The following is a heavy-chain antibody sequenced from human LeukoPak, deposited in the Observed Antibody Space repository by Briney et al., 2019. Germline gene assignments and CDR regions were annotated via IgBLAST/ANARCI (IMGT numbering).Heavy chain of an antibody. CDR2: IYYSGST. D-gene: IGHD3-22*01. Sequence: PSETLSLTCTVSGGSISSSSYYWGWIRQPPGKGLEWIGSIYYSGSTNYNPSLKSRVTISVDTSKNQFSLKLSSVTAADTAVYYCARWRDYYDSSTQGFDYWGQGTLVTVSS. CDR3: ARWRDYYDSSTQGFDY. J-gene: IGHJ4*02. CDR1: GGSISSSSYY. V-gene: IGHV4-39*07.